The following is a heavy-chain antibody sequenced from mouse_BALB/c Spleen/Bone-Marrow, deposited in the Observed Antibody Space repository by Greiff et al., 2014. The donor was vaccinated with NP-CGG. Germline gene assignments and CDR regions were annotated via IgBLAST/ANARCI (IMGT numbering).Heavy chain of an antibody. D-gene: IGHD1-1*01. J-gene: IGHJ3*01. CDR2: IWAGGSK. CDR1: GFSLTSYG. V-gene: IGHV2-9*02. CDR3: AREGGYYYGSRVAWFAY. Sequence: QVQLKESGPGLVAPSQSLSITCTVSGFSLTSYGVHWVRQPPGKGLEWLGVIWAGGSKNYNLALMSRLSISKDNSKSQVFLKMNSLQTDDTAMYYCAREGGYYYGSRVAWFAYWGQGTLVTVSA.